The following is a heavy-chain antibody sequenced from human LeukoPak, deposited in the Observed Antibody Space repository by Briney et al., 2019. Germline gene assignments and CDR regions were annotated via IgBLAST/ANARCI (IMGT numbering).Heavy chain of an antibody. CDR3: ASGDIVVVPAAIPFDY. CDR1: GFTFSSYA. J-gene: IGHJ4*02. D-gene: IGHD2-2*02. V-gene: IGHV3-30*01. CDR2: ISYDGSNK. Sequence: GSLRLSCAASGFTFSSYAMHWVRQAPGKGLEWVAVISYDGSNKYYADSVKGRFTISRDNSKNTLYLQMNSLRAEDTAVYYCASGDIVVVPAAIPFDYWGQGTLVTVSS.